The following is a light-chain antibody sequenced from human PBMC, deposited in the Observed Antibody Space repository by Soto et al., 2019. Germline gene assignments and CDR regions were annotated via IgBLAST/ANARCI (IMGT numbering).Light chain of an antibody. CDR2: GAS. CDR1: QSVSSD. Sequence: EIVMTHSPSTLSVSPGPRASRSCRASQSVSSDLAGYHQKPGQAPRLLIYGASTRATGIPASFSGSESGTEFTLTINSLKSEDFAAYYGQQYNNWHSATFGGGTKVDIK. V-gene: IGKV3-15*01. J-gene: IGKJ4*01. CDR3: QQYNNWHSAT.